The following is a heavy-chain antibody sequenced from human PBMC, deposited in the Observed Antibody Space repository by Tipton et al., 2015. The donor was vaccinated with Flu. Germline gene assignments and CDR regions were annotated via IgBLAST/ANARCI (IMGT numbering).Heavy chain of an antibody. CDR1: GFTFSSYG. J-gene: IGHJ4*02. Sequence: SLRLSCAASGFTFSSYGMHWVRQAPGKGLEWVAVISYDGSNKYYADSVRGRFTISRDNAKTSLYLQLNSLRAEDTAVYFCASLTGDDYWGQGNLVTVSS. V-gene: IGHV3-30*03. CDR2: ISYDGSNK. D-gene: IGHD7-27*01. CDR3: ASLTGDDY.